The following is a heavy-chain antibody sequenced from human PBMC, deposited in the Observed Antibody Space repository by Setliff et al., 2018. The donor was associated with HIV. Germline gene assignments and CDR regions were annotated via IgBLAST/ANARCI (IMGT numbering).Heavy chain of an antibody. Sequence: ASVKVSCKASGYTFTSYAMHWVRQAPGQRLEWMGWINAGNGNTKYSPKFQGRVTITRDTSANTAYMELSSLRSEDTAVYYCARLVWVAEPYFDYWGQGTLVTVSS. V-gene: IGHV1-3*01. CDR1: GYTFTSYA. J-gene: IGHJ4*02. CDR2: INAGNGNT. D-gene: IGHD3-10*01. CDR3: ARLVWVAEPYFDY.